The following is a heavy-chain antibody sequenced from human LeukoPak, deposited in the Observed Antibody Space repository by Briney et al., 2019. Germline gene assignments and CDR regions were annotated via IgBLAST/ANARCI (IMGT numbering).Heavy chain of an antibody. CDR2: IYSGGST. D-gene: IGHD6-13*01. CDR3: VRQQLGPFDY. CDR1: GFTVSSNY. Sequence: GGSLRLSCAASGFTVSSNYMSWVRQAPGKGLEWVSVIYSGGSTYYADSVKGRFTISRDNSKNTLYLQMNSLRAEDTAVYYCVRQQLGPFDYWGQGTLVTASS. J-gene: IGHJ4*02. V-gene: IGHV3-66*01.